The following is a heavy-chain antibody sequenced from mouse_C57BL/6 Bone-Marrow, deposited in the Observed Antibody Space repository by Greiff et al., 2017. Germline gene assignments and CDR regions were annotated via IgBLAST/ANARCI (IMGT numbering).Heavy chain of an antibody. Sequence: QVQLQQSGAELVRPGTSVKVSCKASGYAFTNYLIEWVKQRPGQGLEWIGVINPGSGGTKYNEKFKGKATLTADKSSSTAYMQLSSLTSEDSAVYFCARSRGLRGWFAYWGQGTLVTVSA. D-gene: IGHD1-1*01. J-gene: IGHJ3*01. CDR3: ARSRGLRGWFAY. V-gene: IGHV1-54*01. CDR1: GYAFTNYL. CDR2: INPGSGGT.